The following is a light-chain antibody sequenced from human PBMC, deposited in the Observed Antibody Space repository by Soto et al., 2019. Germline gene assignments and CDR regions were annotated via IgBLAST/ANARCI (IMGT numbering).Light chain of an antibody. CDR1: QGLTNH. V-gene: IGKV1-33*01. CDR2: ATS. J-gene: IGKJ5*01. CDR3: QQYDNLIT. Sequence: DIQMTQSPSSLSASVGDRVTITCQASQGLTNHLNWYQQKPGKTPKLLIYATSTLETGVPPRFSGSGSGTDFTFTISSLQPEDVATYYCQQYDNLITFGQGTRLEIK.